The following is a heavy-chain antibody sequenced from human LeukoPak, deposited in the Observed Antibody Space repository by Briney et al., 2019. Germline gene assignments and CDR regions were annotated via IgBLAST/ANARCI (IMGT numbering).Heavy chain of an antibody. V-gene: IGHV4-59*01. CDR2: IHYSGST. Sequence: SETLSLTCTVSGATVSGGSISNFYWSWIRQPPGKALEWIGHIHYSGSTNYNPSLKSRLTISLDTSKNHFSLRLKSVTTADTAVYYCARGFYYDTSGKFDYWGQGILVTVSS. D-gene: IGHD3-22*01. J-gene: IGHJ4*02. CDR3: ARGFYYDTSGKFDY. CDR1: GGSISNFY.